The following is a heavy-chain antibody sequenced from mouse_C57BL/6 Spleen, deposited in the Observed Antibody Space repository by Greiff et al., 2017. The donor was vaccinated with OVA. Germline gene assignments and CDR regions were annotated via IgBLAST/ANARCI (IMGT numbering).Heavy chain of an antibody. Sequence: EVQRVESGGGLVKPGGSLKLSCAASGFTFSSYTMSWVRQTPEKRLEWVATISGGGGNTYYPDSVKGRFTISRDNAKNTLYLQMSSLRSEDTALYYCARHEDDYDMDYWGQGTSVTVSS. CDR1: GFTFSSYT. V-gene: IGHV5-9*01. CDR3: ARHEDDYDMDY. D-gene: IGHD2-4*01. J-gene: IGHJ4*01. CDR2: ISGGGGNT.